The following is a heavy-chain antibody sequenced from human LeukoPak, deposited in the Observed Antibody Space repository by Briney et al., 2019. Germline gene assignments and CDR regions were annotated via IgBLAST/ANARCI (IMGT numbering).Heavy chain of an antibody. CDR1: GYTFTGYY. Sequence: GASVKVSCKASGYTFTGYYMHWVRQAPGQGLEWMGRINPNSGDTNYAQKFQGRVTMTTDTSNSTAYMELSRLRSDDTAVYYCARELGSNCVCAIAFDIWGQGTMVTVSS. V-gene: IGHV1-2*06. D-gene: IGHD4-11*01. CDR2: INPNSGDT. J-gene: IGHJ3*02. CDR3: ARELGSNCVCAIAFDI.